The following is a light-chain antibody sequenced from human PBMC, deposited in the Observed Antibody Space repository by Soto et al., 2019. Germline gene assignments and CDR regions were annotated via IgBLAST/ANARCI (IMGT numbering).Light chain of an antibody. CDR1: QGISSY. J-gene: IGKJ4*01. V-gene: IGKV1-8*01. CDR3: QQYYSYPT. Sequence: AIRMTQSPSSFSASTGDRVTITCRASQGISSYLAWYQQKPGKAPKLLLYAASTLISGVPSRFSGSGSGTDFTLTISCLQSEDFATYYCQQYYSYPTVGGGTKVEIK. CDR2: AAS.